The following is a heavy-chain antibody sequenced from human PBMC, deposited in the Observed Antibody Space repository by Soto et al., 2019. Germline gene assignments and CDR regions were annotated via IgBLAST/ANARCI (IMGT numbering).Heavy chain of an antibody. Sequence: EVQLLESGGGLVQPGGSLRLSCGASGFAISSYAMTWVRQVPGKGLEWVSAISGGGSIYYAASVKGRFTISSDHSKNTIYLQMNSLRAEDTAVYYCAKDRRRDTAMVRAHFDSWGQGTLVTVSS. D-gene: IGHD5-18*01. CDR1: GFAISSYA. J-gene: IGHJ4*02. CDR2: ISGGGSI. V-gene: IGHV3-23*01. CDR3: AKDRRRDTAMVRAHFDS.